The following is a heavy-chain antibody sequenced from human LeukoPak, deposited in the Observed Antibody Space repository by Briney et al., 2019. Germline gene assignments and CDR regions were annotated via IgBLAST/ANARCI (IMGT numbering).Heavy chain of an antibody. CDR3: ARSEFYSSSWYGY. CDR2: IIPIFGTA. J-gene: IGHJ4*02. V-gene: IGHV1-69*13. CDR1: GGTFSSYA. Sequence: GASVKVSCKASGGTFSSYALSWVRQAPGQGLEWMGGIIPIFGTANYAQKFQGRVTITADESTSTAYMELRSLRSDDTAVYYCARSEFYSSSWYGYWGQGTLVTVSS. D-gene: IGHD6-13*01.